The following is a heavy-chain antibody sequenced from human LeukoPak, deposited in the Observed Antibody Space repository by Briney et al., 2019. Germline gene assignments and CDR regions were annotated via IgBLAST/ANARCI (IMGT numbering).Heavy chain of an antibody. D-gene: IGHD3-3*01. CDR3: ARGLNDSWTGENY. Sequence: GGSLRLSRAASGFTSRSYDMHWVRQATGKGLEWVSGIGTAGEIYYPGSVKGRFTISRENAKNSLYLQMNSLRAGDTAVYYCARGLNDSWTGENYWGQGTLVTVSS. V-gene: IGHV3-13*01. CDR2: IGTAGEI. J-gene: IGHJ4*02. CDR1: GFTSRSYD.